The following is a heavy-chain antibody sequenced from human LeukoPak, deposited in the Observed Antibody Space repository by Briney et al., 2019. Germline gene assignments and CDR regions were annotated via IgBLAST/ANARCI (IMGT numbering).Heavy chain of an antibody. CDR2: IYYSGST. J-gene: IGHJ4*02. CDR3: ARVGDGYNRNYYFDY. Sequence: SETLSLTCTVSGGSISSSSYYWGWIRQPPGKGLEWIGSIYYSGSTYYNPSLKSRVTISVDTSKNQFSLKLSSVTAADTAVYYCARVGDGYNRNYYFDYWGQGTLVTVSS. CDR1: GGSISSSSYY. D-gene: IGHD5-24*01. V-gene: IGHV4-39*07.